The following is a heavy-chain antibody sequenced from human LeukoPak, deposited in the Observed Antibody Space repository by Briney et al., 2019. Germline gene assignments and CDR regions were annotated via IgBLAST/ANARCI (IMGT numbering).Heavy chain of an antibody. CDR1: GFTFSSYE. D-gene: IGHD6-19*01. Sequence: PGGSLRLSCAASGFTFSSYEMNWVRQAPGKGLEWVSGINWNGGSTGYADSVKGRFTISRDNAKNSLYLQMNSLRAEDTAVYYCAKRSAESSGYFDSWGQGTLVTVSS. CDR2: INWNGGST. V-gene: IGHV3-20*04. J-gene: IGHJ4*02. CDR3: AKRSAESSGYFDS.